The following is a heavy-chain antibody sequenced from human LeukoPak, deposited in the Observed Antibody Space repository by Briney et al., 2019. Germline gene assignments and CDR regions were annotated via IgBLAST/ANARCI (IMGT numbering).Heavy chain of an antibody. Sequence: RSGGSLRLSCAASGFTFSSYSMNWVRQAPGKGLEWVSSISSSSSYICYADSVKGRFTISRDNAKNSLYLQMNSLRAEDTAVYYCARDQVGATVGGDYWGQGTLVTVSS. V-gene: IGHV3-21*01. CDR3: ARDQVGATVGGDY. CDR1: GFTFSSYS. CDR2: ISSSSSYI. D-gene: IGHD1-26*01. J-gene: IGHJ4*02.